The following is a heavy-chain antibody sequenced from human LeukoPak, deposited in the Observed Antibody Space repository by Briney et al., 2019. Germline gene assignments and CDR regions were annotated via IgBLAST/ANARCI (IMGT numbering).Heavy chain of an antibody. J-gene: IGHJ4*02. D-gene: IGHD5-24*01. Sequence: GGSLRLSCAASGFTFSSYTMSWVRQAPGKGLEWVADIKPDGSEKNYVDTVKGRFTISRDNTKNSLYLQMNSLRAEDTAVYYCARVRGEGYNSGYWGQGTLVTVSS. CDR3: ARVRGEGYNSGY. CDR1: GFTFSSYT. V-gene: IGHV3-7*03. CDR2: IKPDGSEK.